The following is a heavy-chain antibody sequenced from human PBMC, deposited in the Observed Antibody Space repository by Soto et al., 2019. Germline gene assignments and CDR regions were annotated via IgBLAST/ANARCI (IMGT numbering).Heavy chain of an antibody. Sequence: SETLSLTCTVSGGSISSGGYYWSWIRQHPGKGLEWIGYIYYSGSTYYNPSLKGRVTISVDTSKNQFSLKLSSVTAADTAVYYCARDTGQQLVRNYYYGMDVWGQGTAVTVSS. CDR3: ARDTGQQLVRNYYYGMDV. D-gene: IGHD6-13*01. CDR2: IYYSGST. CDR1: GGSISSGGYY. V-gene: IGHV4-31*03. J-gene: IGHJ6*02.